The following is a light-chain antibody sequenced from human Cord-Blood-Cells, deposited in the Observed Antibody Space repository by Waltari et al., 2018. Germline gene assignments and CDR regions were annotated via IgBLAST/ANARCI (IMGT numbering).Light chain of an antibody. CDR3: QQSYSRRAFT. CDR1: QSISSY. Sequence: IQMTQSPSSLSASVGDRVTITCRASQSISSYLNWYQQKPGKAPKLLIYAASSLQSGVPSRFSGSGSGTDFTLTISRLQPEDFATYYCQQSYSRRAFTFGPGTKVDIK. J-gene: IGKJ3*01. V-gene: IGKV1-39*01. CDR2: AAS.